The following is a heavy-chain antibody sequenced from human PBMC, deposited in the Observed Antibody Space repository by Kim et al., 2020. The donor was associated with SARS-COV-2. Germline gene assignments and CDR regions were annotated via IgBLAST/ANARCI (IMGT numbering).Heavy chain of an antibody. J-gene: IGHJ4*02. CDR3: TRIDYGSGADY. Sequence: GGSLRLSCTASGFTFGAYAMSWFRQAPGKGLEWVGFIRSKAYGGTTEYAASVKGRFTISRDDSKSIAYLQMNSLKTEDTAVYYCTRIDYGSGADYWGQG. CDR2: IRSKAYGGTT. V-gene: IGHV3-49*03. CDR1: GFTFGAYA. D-gene: IGHD3-10*01.